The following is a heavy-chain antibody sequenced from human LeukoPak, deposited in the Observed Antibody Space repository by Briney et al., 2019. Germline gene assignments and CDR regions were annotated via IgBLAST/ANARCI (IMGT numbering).Heavy chain of an antibody. J-gene: IGHJ4*02. CDR3: ARDLGSGGGLDY. Sequence: PSETLSLTCTVSGGSISYYWSWIRHPPGKGLEWIGYISNTGSTNYNPSLKSRVTISVDTSKNQLSLKLTSVTAAAPAVYYCARDLGSGGGLDYWGQGTLVTVSS. CDR1: GGSISYY. V-gene: IGHV4-59*01. CDR2: ISNTGST.